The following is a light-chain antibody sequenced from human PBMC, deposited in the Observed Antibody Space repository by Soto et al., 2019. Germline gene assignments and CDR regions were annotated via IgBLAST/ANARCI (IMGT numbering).Light chain of an antibody. J-gene: IGLJ1*01. CDR2: DVS. V-gene: IGLV2-11*01. CDR1: SSDVGGYNY. CDR3: CSYAGSYTFYV. Sequence: TQPRSVSGAPGQAVTTSFTGNSSDVGGYNYVSWYQQHPGKAPKLMIYDVSKRPSGVPDRFSGSKSGNTASLTISGLQAEDEADYYCCSYAGSYTFYVFGTGTKVTVL.